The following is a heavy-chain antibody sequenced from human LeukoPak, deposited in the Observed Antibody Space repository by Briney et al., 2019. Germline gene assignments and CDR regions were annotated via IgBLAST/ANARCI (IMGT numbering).Heavy chain of an antibody. Sequence: RGSLKVSCSASGFTFSSYAMHWVRQAPGKGLEWVAVISYDGNEKYYADSVKGRFTISRANSKTTLYLQMNSLRVEDTALYYCARLASGPPDYWGQGTLVTVSS. CDR3: ARLASGPPDY. CDR2: ISYDGNEK. D-gene: IGHD6-25*01. CDR1: GFTFSSYA. J-gene: IGHJ4*02. V-gene: IGHV3-30-3*01.